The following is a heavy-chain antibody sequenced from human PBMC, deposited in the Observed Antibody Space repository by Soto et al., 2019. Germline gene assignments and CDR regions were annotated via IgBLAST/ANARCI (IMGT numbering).Heavy chain of an antibody. V-gene: IGHV4-4*02. Sequence: QVQLQESGPGLVKPSGTLSLTCAVSSGSISSSNWWSWVRQPPGKGLEWIGEIYHSGSTNYNPSPRSRVTKPVDKSKNQFSLKLGPVTAADTGVYYCASGGGSGSSSRALAYWGQGTLVTVSS. CDR1: SGSISSSNW. CDR2: IYHSGST. CDR3: ASGGGSGSSSRALAY. D-gene: IGHD6-13*01. J-gene: IGHJ4*02.